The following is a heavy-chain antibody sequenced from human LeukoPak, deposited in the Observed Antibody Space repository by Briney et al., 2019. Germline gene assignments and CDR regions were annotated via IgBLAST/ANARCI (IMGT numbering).Heavy chain of an antibody. J-gene: IGHJ5*02. V-gene: IGHV4-59*11. CDR2: IYYSGIT. Sequence: SETLSLTCTVSGGSINSHYWNWIRQPPGKGLEWLGYIYYSGITKYSPSLKSRVTISVDRSKNQFSLDLNSVHAADTAVYYCARELVGGTAHWFDPWGQGTLVTVSS. CDR3: ARELVGGTAHWFDP. CDR1: GGSINSHY. D-gene: IGHD1-26*01.